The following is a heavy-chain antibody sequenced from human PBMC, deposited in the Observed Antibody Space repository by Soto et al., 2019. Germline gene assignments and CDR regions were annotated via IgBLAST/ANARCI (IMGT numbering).Heavy chain of an antibody. CDR1: GGSISSYY. CDR3: ARNYGPGYTFDY. D-gene: IGHD3-10*01. J-gene: IGHJ4*02. CDR2: IYYSGST. Sequence: SETLSLTCTVSGGSISSYYWSWIRQPPGKGLEWIGYIYYSGSTNYNPSLKSRVTISVDTPKNQFSLKLSSVTAADTAVYYCARNYGPGYTFDYWGQGTLVTVSS. V-gene: IGHV4-59*08.